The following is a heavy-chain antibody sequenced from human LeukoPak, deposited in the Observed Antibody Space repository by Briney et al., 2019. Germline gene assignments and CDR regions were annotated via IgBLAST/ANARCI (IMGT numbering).Heavy chain of an antibody. D-gene: IGHD6-19*01. CDR2: ISGYKGNT. V-gene: IGHV1-18*04. J-gene: IGHJ4*02. CDR1: GYIFTIYG. CDR3: AREDSSGWYYFDY. Sequence: GASVTVSCRVSGYIFTIYGISWVRQAPGQGLEWMGWISGYKGNTNYAQKFQGRVTMTTETSTSTAYMELRSLRSDDTAVYFCAREDSSGWYYFDYWGQGTLVTVSS.